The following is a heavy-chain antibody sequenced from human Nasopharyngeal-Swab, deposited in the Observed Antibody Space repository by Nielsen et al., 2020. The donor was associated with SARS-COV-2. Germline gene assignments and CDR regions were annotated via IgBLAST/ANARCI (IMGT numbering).Heavy chain of an antibody. J-gene: IGHJ3*01. CDR2: IYYSGSA. V-gene: IGHV4-39*07. D-gene: IGHD4-17*01. CDR1: GGSISSSPYY. Sequence: SETLSLTCTVSGGSISSSPYYWGWIRQPPGKGLGWIGSIYYSGSAFYNPSLKSRVAISVDTSRNQFSLRLNSVTAADTAVYYCARPIELTTSAFDVWGQGTLVTVSS. CDR3: ARPIELTTSAFDV.